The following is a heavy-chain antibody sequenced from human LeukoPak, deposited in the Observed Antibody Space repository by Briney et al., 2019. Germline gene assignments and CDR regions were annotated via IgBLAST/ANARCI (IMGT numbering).Heavy chain of an antibody. Sequence: GGSLRLSCAASGFTFSGSAMHWVRQASGKGLEWVGRIRSKANSYATAYAASVKGRFTISRDDSKNTAYLQMNSLKTEDTAVYYCTRHGRTDAFDIWGQGTMVTVSS. CDR1: GFTFSGSA. CDR3: TRHGRTDAFDI. CDR2: IRSKANSYAT. J-gene: IGHJ3*02. V-gene: IGHV3-73*01. D-gene: IGHD2-2*01.